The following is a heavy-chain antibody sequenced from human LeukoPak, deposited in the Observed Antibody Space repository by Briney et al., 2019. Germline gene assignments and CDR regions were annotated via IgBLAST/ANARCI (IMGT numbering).Heavy chain of an antibody. J-gene: IGHJ5*02. V-gene: IGHV1-18*01. CDR2: ISPYNGNT. Sequence: WASVKVSCKASGYSFTNYGITWVRQAPGQGLEWMGWISPYNGNTNYAQKLQGRVTMTTDTSTSTAYMELRSLRSDDTAVYYCARTPRGASNWFDPWGQGTLVTVSS. D-gene: IGHD3-10*01. CDR3: ARTPRGASNWFDP. CDR1: GYSFTNYG.